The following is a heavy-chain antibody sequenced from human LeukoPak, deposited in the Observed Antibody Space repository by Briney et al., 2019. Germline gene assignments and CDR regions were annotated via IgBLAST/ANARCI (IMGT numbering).Heavy chain of an antibody. J-gene: IGHJ4*02. D-gene: IGHD3-22*01. CDR2: IYSGGRT. V-gene: IGHV3-66*01. CDR3: ARESNSGYYLSY. CDR1: GFTVSTNY. Sequence: GGSLRLSCAASGFTVSTNYMSWVRQAPGKGLEWVSVIYSGGRTYYADSVKGRFTISRDNSKDTLYLQMNSPRAEDTAVYYCARESNSGYYLSYWGQGTLVTVSS.